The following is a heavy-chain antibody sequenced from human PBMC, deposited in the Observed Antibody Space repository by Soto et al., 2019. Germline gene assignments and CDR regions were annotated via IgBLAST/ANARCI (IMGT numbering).Heavy chain of an antibody. CDR2: IWYDGSNK. Sequence: PGGSLRLSCAASGFTFSSYGMHWVRQAPGKGLEWVAVIWYDGSNKYYADSVKGRSTISRDNSKNTLYLQMNSLRAEDTAVYYCARDSGYSGYESYYYYYGMDVWGQGTTVTVSS. V-gene: IGHV3-33*01. CDR3: ARDSGYSGYESYYYYYGMDV. J-gene: IGHJ6*02. CDR1: GFTFSSYG. D-gene: IGHD5-12*01.